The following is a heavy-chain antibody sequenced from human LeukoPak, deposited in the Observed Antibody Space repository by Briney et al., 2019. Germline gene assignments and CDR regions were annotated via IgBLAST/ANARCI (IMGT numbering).Heavy chain of an antibody. J-gene: IGHJ3*02. CDR2: TYYSGST. Sequence: GSLRLSCAASGFTFSSYWMSWIRQPPGKGLEWIGSTYYSGSTYYNPSLKSRVTISVDTSKNQFSLQLNSVTPEDTAVYYCARELSGPGMIVDDAFDIWGQGTMVTVSS. CDR3: ARELSGPGMIVDDAFDI. CDR1: GFTFSSYW. D-gene: IGHD3-22*01. V-gene: IGHV4-39*07.